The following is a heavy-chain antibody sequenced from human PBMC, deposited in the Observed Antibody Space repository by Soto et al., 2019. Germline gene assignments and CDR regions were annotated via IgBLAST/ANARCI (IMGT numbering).Heavy chain of an antibody. D-gene: IGHD3-22*01. CDR1: GFTLRNHY. CDR3: VSATYFSDSSGNTRCFDY. J-gene: IGHJ4*02. V-gene: IGHV3-72*01. Sequence: GGSLRLSCAGSGFTLRNHYIDWVRQAPGKGLEGVGRSRDKAQGYSTAYAASVKGRFTTSRDESKNSVYIQMNSLKTADTAVYYCVSATYFSDSSGNTRCFDYWGQGTLVTVSS. CDR2: SRDKAQGYST.